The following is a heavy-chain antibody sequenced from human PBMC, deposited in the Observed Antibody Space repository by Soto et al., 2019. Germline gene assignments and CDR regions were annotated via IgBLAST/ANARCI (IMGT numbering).Heavy chain of an antibody. CDR2: ISGSGNKT. J-gene: IGHJ4*02. CDR1: GSTFSPYA. CDR3: ARGVRLHFDN. Sequence: GSLRLSCAASGSTFSPYAMSWVRQAPGKGLEWVSSISGSGNKTYYADSVKGRFTISRDNSKDTLFLQMNGLSAEDPALYYCARGVRLHFDNWGQGTLVTVSS. V-gene: IGHV3-23*01.